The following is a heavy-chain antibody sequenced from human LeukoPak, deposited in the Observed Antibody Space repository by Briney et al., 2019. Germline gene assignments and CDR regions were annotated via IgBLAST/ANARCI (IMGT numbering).Heavy chain of an antibody. J-gene: IGHJ4*02. CDR1: GFTFSDYY. Sequence: GGSLRLSCAASGFTFSDYYMSWIRQAPGKGLEWVSYISSSGSTIYYADSVKGRFTISRDNAKNSLYLQMNSLRAEDTAVYYCASIPDYGGNADDYWGQGTLVTVSS. D-gene: IGHD4-23*01. V-gene: IGHV3-11*01. CDR2: ISSSGSTI. CDR3: ASIPDYGGNADDY.